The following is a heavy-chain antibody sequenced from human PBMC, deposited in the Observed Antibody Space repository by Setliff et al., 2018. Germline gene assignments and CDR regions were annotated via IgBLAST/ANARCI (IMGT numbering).Heavy chain of an antibody. CDR2: INPSGGST. CDR3: ARAPYYYDSSGYYRDDAFDI. D-gene: IGHD3-22*01. CDR1: GYTFTSYD. Sequence: VASVKVSCKASGYTFTSYDINWVRQAPGQGLEWMGIINPSGGSTSYAQKFQGRVTMTRDTSTSTVYMELSSLRSEDTAVYYCARAPYYYDSSGYYRDDAFDIWGQGTMVTVSS. V-gene: IGHV1-46*01. J-gene: IGHJ3*02.